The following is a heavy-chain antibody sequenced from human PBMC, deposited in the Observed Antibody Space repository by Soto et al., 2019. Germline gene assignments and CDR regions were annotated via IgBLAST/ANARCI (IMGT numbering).Heavy chain of an antibody. J-gene: IGHJ5*02. CDR2: INHSGST. CDR1: GGSFSGYY. CDR3: ARGRSGYSRGPNWFDP. D-gene: IGHD6-13*01. Sequence: SETLSLTCAVYGGSFSGYYWSWIRQPPGKGLEWIGEINHSGSTNYNPSLKSRVTISVDTSKNQFSLKLSSVTAADTAVYYCARGRSGYSRGPNWFDPWGQGTLVTVSS. V-gene: IGHV4-34*01.